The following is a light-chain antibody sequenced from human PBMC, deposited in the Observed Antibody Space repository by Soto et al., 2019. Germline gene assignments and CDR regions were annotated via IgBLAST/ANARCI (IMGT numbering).Light chain of an antibody. CDR3: SSYTTSITV. J-gene: IGLJ1*01. CDR1: SSDVGGYNY. CDR2: EVS. Sequence: QSVLTQPASVSGSPGQSITISCTGTSSDVGGYNYVSWYQQHPGKAPNLVIYEVSNRPSGVSNRFSGSKSGNTASLTISGLQAEDEADYHCSSYTTSITVFGTGTKATVL. V-gene: IGLV2-14*01.